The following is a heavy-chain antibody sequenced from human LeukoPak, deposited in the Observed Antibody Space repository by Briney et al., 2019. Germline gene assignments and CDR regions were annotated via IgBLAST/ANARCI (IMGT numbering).Heavy chain of an antibody. Sequence: SETLSLTCAVYGGSFSGYYWIWILQPPGKGLEWIGEINHSGSTNYKPSLKSRVTISVVTSKNQFSLKLSSVTAADTAVYYCARGSNYYDSSGYYPFDYWGQGTLVTVSS. J-gene: IGHJ4*02. V-gene: IGHV4-34*01. CDR2: INHSGST. CDR1: GGSFSGYY. D-gene: IGHD3-22*01. CDR3: ARGSNYYDSSGYYPFDY.